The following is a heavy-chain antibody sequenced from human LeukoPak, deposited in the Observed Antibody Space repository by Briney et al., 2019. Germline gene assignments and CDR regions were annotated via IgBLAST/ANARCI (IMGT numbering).Heavy chain of an antibody. V-gene: IGHV4-59*01. D-gene: IGHD3-22*01. CDR3: ARDSSGYLGHYYYYMDV. CDR1: GGSISSYY. Sequence: SETLSLTCTASGGSISSYYWSWIRQPPGKGLEWIGDIYYSGSTNYNPSLKSRVTISVDTSKNQFSLKLSSVTAADTAVYYCARDSSGYLGHYYYYMDVWGKGTTVTVSS. J-gene: IGHJ6*03. CDR2: IYYSGST.